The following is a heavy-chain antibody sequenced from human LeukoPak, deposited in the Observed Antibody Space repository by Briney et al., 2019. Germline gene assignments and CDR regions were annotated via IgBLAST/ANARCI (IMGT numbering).Heavy chain of an antibody. CDR1: GFTFRSYA. V-gene: IGHV3-30*04. Sequence: GRSLRLSCAASGFTFRSYAMHWVRQAPGKGLEWVAVISYDGTNKYYADSVKGRFTISRDNSKNTLYLQMNSLRAEDTAVYFCARCQYSSGWYDAFDIWGQGTVLTVSS. CDR2: ISYDGTNK. D-gene: IGHD6-19*01. J-gene: IGHJ3*02. CDR3: ARCQYSSGWYDAFDI.